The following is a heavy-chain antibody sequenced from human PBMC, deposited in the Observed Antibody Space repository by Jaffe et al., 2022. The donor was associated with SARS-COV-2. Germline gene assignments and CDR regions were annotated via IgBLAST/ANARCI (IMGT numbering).Heavy chain of an antibody. CDR2: IIPIFGTA. Sequence: QVQLVQSGAEVKKPGSSVKVSCKASGGTFSSYAISWVRQAPGQGLEWMGGIIPIFGTANYAQKFQGRVTITADESTSTAYMELSSLRSEDTAVYYCARDTLMRAYCGGDCSGAFDIWGQGTMVTVSS. D-gene: IGHD2-21*02. J-gene: IGHJ3*02. CDR1: GGTFSSYA. V-gene: IGHV1-69*01. CDR3: ARDTLMRAYCGGDCSGAFDI.